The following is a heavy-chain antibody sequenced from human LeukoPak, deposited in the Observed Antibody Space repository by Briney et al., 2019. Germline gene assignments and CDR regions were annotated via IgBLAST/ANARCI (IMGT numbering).Heavy chain of an antibody. CDR2: INHSGST. D-gene: IGHD5-24*01. CDR1: GGSFSGYY. J-gene: IGHJ4*02. Sequence: SETLSLTCAVYGGSFSGYYWSWIRQPPGKGLEWIGEINHSGSTNYNPSLESRVTISVDTSKNQFSLKLSSVTAADTAVYYCARGPRWLQLRYWGQGTLVTVSS. V-gene: IGHV4-34*01. CDR3: ARGPRWLQLRY.